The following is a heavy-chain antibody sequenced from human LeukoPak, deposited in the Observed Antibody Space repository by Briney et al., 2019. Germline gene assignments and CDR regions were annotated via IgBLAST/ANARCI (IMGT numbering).Heavy chain of an antibody. D-gene: IGHD6-6*01. V-gene: IGHV3-20*04. Sequence: GGSLRLSCAASGFTFDDYGMSWVSQAPGKGLEWVSGINWNGGSTGYADSVKGRFTISRDNAKNSLYLQMNSLRGEDTALYYCARVIAGRGYYYYMDVWGKGTTVTVSS. J-gene: IGHJ6*03. CDR1: GFTFDDYG. CDR3: ARVIAGRGYYYYMDV. CDR2: INWNGGST.